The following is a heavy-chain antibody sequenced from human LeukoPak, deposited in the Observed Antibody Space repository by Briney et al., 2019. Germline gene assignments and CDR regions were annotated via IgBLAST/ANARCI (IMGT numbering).Heavy chain of an antibody. CDR2: ISWNSGSI. J-gene: IGHJ5*02. CDR1: GFTFDDYA. Sequence: PGGSLRLSCAASGFTFDDYAMHWVRQAPGKGLEWVSGISWNSGSIGYADSVKGRFTISRDNAKNSLYLQMNSLRAEDTALYYCAKVLVPAANHGFDPWGQGTLVTVSS. CDR3: AKVLVPAANHGFDP. V-gene: IGHV3-9*01. D-gene: IGHD2-2*01.